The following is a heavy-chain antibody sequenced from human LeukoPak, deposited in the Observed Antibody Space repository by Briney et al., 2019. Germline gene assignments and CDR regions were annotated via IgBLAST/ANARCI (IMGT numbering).Heavy chain of an antibody. V-gene: IGHV1-2*02. CDR3: ASGSLGVYAFDI. J-gene: IGHJ3*02. D-gene: IGHD3-16*01. Sequence: APVKVSCKTSGYSFTGYYMHWVRQAPGQGLEWMGWINPNSGGTNYAQKFQGRVTMTRDTSISTAYMELSRLRSDDTAVYYCASGSLGVYAFDIWGQGTMVTVSS. CDR2: INPNSGGT. CDR1: GYSFTGYY.